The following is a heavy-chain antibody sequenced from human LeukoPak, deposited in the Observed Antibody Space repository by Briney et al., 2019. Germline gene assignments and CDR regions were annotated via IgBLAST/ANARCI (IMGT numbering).Heavy chain of an antibody. Sequence: KASETLSLTCTVSGGSISRGGYYWSWIRQHPGKGLEWIGYIYYSGSTYYNPSLKSRVTISVDPSKNQFSLKLSSVTAADTAVYYCAREGDYGDYLSLWGQGTLVTVSS. CDR3: AREGDYGDYLSL. D-gene: IGHD4-17*01. V-gene: IGHV4-31*03. CDR1: GGSISRGGYY. CDR2: IYYSGST. J-gene: IGHJ4*02.